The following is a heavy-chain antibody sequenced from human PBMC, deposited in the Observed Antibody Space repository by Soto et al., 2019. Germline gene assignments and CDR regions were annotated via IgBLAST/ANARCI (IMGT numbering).Heavy chain of an antibody. CDR2: IWYDGSNK. V-gene: IGHV3-33*01. CDR3: ARDREPAATAFDY. J-gene: IGHJ4*02. CDR1: GFTFSSYG. D-gene: IGHD2-2*01. Sequence: GGSLRISCAAAGFTFSSYGMHWVRQAPGKGLEWVAVIWYDGSNKYYADSVKGRFTTSRDNSKNTLYLQMNSLRAEDTAVYYCARDREPAATAFDYWGQGTLVTVPS.